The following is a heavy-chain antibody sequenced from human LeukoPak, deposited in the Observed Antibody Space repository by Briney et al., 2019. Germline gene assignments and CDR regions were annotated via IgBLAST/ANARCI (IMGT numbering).Heavy chain of an antibody. CDR3: ARRGSSAPFDY. D-gene: IGHD2-2*01. J-gene: IGHJ4*02. CDR1: GGSISSGGYS. Sequence: SETLCLTCAVSGGSISSGGYSWSWIRQPPGKGLEWIGYIYHSGSTYYNPSLKSRVTISVDRSKNQFSLKLSSVTAADTAVYYCARRGSSAPFDYWGQGTLVTVSS. V-gene: IGHV4-30-2*01. CDR2: IYHSGST.